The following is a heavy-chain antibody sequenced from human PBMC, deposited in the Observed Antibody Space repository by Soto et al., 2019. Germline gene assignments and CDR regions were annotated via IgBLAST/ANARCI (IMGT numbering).Heavy chain of an antibody. V-gene: IGHV5-10-1*01. CDR2: IDPSDSQT. D-gene: IGHD3-22*01. CDR3: ARQIYDSDTGPNFQYYFDS. Sequence: GESLKIACKGSGYSFAGYWITWVRQKPGKGLGWMGRIDPSDSQTYYSPSFRGHVTISVTKSITTVFLQWSSLRASDTAMYYCARQIYDSDTGPNFQYYFDSWGQGTPVTVSS. CDR1: GYSFAGYW. J-gene: IGHJ4*02.